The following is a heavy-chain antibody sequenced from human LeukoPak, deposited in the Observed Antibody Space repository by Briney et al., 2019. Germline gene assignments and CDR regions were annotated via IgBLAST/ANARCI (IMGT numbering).Heavy chain of an antibody. Sequence: GGSLRLYCVASGITFSSYAMTWVRQAPGKGLEWVSGISGSGRGTYHADSVKGRFIISRDNSKNTLYLQMNRLRAEDTAVYYCAKARREGGATHYGMDVWGQGTTVTVSS. CDR3: AKARREGGATHYGMDV. D-gene: IGHD1-26*01. V-gene: IGHV3-23*01. J-gene: IGHJ6*02. CDR2: ISGSGRGT. CDR1: GITFSSYA.